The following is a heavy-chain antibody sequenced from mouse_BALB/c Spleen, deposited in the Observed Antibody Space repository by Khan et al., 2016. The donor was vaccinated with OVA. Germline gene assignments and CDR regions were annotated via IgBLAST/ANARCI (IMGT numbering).Heavy chain of an antibody. D-gene: IGHD1-1*02. CDR1: GYTFTSYV. CDR3: AAVGTCDVSSAY. CDR2: IYPCNDDT. Sequence: VRLQQSGPELVKPGASVKMSCKASGYTFTSYVMHWVKQKPGLDLEWIGYIYPCNDDTKYNEKIKGKATMTSDKSSSTAYMELSSLTSEDSAVSYCAAVGTCDVSSAYWGQGTLVTVSA. V-gene: IGHV1S136*01. J-gene: IGHJ3*01.